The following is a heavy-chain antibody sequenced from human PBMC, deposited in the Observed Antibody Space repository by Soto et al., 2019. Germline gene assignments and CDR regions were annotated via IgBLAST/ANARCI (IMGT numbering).Heavy chain of an antibody. J-gene: IGHJ4*02. V-gene: IGHV3-23*01. D-gene: IGHD4-17*01. CDR2: LLSIGDRA. CDR1: AISFSANA. CDR3: ARRGLSHYEY. Sequence: SLRFPCFASAISFSANAKTSVTKAPGTGLSWVSALLSIGDRAYYLDSVKGPFRISCGYSRSTLYLQMNTLRAADTAVDYCARRGLSHYEYWGQGCLFAVCS.